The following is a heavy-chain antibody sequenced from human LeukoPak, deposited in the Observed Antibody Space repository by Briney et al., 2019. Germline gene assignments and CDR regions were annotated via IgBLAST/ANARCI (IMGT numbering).Heavy chain of an antibody. CDR2: IRSKTDGGTK. CDR1: GFTFSNAW. CDR3: TTVAAAGATDY. J-gene: IGHJ4*02. V-gene: IGHV3-15*01. Sequence: GGSLRLSCAASGFTFSNAWMSWVRQAPGKGLEWVCRIRSKTDGGTKDYAAPVKGRFTMSRDDSKNTLYLQMNSLKTEDTAVYFCTTVAAAGATDYWGQGTLVTVSS. D-gene: IGHD6-13*01.